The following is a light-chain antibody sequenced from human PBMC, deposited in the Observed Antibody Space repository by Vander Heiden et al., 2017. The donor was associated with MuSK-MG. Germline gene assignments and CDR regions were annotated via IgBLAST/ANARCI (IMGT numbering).Light chain of an antibody. CDR1: KLGAKY. CDR3: QAWDGSTAV. V-gene: IGLV3-1*01. CDR2: KDS. J-gene: IGLJ2*01. Sequence: SYELTPPPSVSVSPGQTASITCSGEKLGAKYACWYQQKPGQSPVLIIYKDSKRPAGIPGRFSGWNSRDTAALTIGGTQAMDEADYYCQAWDGSTAVVGGGTKLTVL.